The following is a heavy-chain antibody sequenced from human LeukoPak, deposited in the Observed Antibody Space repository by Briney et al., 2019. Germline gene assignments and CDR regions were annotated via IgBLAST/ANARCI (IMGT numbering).Heavy chain of an antibody. J-gene: IGHJ4*02. CDR2: IYSGGST. V-gene: IGHV3-53*05. CDR3: AKDNNVVIFDY. Sequence: GGSLRLSCAASGFTVSSNYMSWVRQAPGKGLEWVSVIYSGGSTYYADSVKGRFTISRDNSKNTLYLQMNSLRAEDTAVYYCAKDNNVVIFDYWGQGTLVTVSS. D-gene: IGHD3-22*01. CDR1: GFTVSSNY.